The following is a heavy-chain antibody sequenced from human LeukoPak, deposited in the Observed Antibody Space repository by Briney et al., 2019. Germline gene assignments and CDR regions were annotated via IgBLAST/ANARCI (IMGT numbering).Heavy chain of an antibody. CDR2: INPNSGGT. CDR1: GYTFTGYY. V-gene: IGHV1-2*02. CDR3: ARDRGMVVVPAAILSY. J-gene: IGHJ4*02. D-gene: IGHD2-2*02. Sequence: ASVKVSCKASGYTFTGYYMHWVRQAPGQGLEWMGWINPNSGGTNYAQKFQGRATMTRDTSISTAYMELSRLRSDDTAVYYCARDRGMVVVPAAILSYWGQGTLVTVSS.